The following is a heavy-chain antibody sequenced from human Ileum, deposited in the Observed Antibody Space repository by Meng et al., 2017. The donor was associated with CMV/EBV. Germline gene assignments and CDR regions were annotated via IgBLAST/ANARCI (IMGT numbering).Heavy chain of an antibody. CDR1: GFTFSSYW. Sequence: GESLKISRAASGFTFSSYWMSWVRQAPGKGLEWVANIKQDGSEKYYVDSVKGRFTISRDNAKNSLYLQMNSLRAEDTAVYYCASSPLISSSGSYYDTPGGVYYYYYYGMDVWGQGTTVTVSS. CDR3: ASSPLISSSGSYYDTPGGVYYYYYYGMDV. V-gene: IGHV3-7*01. J-gene: IGHJ6*02. CDR2: IKQDGSEK. D-gene: IGHD3-10*01.